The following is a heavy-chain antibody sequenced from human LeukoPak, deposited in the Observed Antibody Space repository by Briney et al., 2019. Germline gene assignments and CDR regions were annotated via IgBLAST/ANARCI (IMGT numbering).Heavy chain of an antibody. V-gene: IGHV3-48*03. CDR1: GFTFSSYE. CDR3: ARRGLSNSSFGLFDY. Sequence: PGGSLRLSCAASGFTFSSYEMNWVRQAPGKGLEWVSYISSSGSTIYYADSVKGRFTISRDKAKNSLYLQMNSLRAEDTAVYYCARRGLSNSSFGLFDYWGQGTLVTVSS. D-gene: IGHD6-6*01. CDR2: ISSSGSTI. J-gene: IGHJ4*02.